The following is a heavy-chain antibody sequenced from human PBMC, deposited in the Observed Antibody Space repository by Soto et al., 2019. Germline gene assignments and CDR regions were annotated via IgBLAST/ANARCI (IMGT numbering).Heavy chain of an antibody. V-gene: IGHV1-3*01. CDR2: INAGNGNT. Sequence: GASVKVSCKASGYTFTSYAMHWVRQAPGQRLEWMGWINAGNGNTKYSQKFQGRVTITRDTSASTAYMELSSLRSEDTAVYYCARDMYNWNDNQRAYDILTGRITTRDYWGQGTLVTVSS. CDR1: GYTFTSYA. D-gene: IGHD3-9*01. CDR3: ARDMYNWNDNQRAYDILTGRITTRDY. J-gene: IGHJ4*02.